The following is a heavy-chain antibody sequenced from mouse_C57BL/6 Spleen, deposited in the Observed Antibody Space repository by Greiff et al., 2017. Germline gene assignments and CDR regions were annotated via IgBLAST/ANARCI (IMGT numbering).Heavy chain of an antibody. D-gene: IGHD2-2*01. V-gene: IGHV1-80*01. Sequence: QVQLQQSGAELVKPGASVKISCKASGYAFSSYWMNWVKQRPGKGLEWIGQIYPGDGDTNYNGKFKGKATLTADKSSSTAYMQLRSLTSEDFAVYFCAREGGYDGGGFDYWGQGTTLTVSS. CDR1: GYAFSSYW. CDR2: IYPGDGDT. CDR3: AREGGYDGGGFDY. J-gene: IGHJ2*01.